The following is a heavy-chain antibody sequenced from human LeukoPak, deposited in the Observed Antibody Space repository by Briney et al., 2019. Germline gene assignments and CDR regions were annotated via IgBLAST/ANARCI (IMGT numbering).Heavy chain of an antibody. D-gene: IGHD3-10*01. J-gene: IGHJ6*02. CDR3: ATDLGLLWFGEPNYGMDV. CDR1: GYTLTELS. Sequence: GASVKVSCKVSGYTLTELSMHWVRQAPGKGLEWMGGFDPEDGETIYAQKFQGRVTMTEDTSTDTAYMELSSLRSEDTAVYYCATDLGLLWFGEPNYGMDVWGQGTVVTVSS. CDR2: FDPEDGET. V-gene: IGHV1-24*01.